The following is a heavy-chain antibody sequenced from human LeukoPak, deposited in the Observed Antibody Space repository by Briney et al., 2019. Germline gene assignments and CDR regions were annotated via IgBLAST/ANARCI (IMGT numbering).Heavy chain of an antibody. V-gene: IGHV1-69*05. CDR3: ARDPRRGLDYYRT. CDR1: GGTFSSYA. J-gene: IGHJ1*01. D-gene: IGHD3-10*01. CDR2: IIPIFGTA. Sequence: SVKVSCKASGGTFSSYAISWVRQAPGQGLEWMGRIIPIFGTANYAQKFQGRVTITTDESTSTAYTELSSLRSEDTAVYYCARDPRRGLDYYRTWGQGTLVTVSS.